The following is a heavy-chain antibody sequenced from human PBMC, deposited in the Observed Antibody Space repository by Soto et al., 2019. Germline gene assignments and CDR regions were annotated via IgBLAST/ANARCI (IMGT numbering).Heavy chain of an antibody. CDR1: GYTFTSYG. V-gene: IGHV1-18*01. CDR2: ISAYNGNT. D-gene: IGHD1-7*01. J-gene: IGHJ6*02. Sequence: QVQLVQSGAEVKKPGASVKVSCKASGYTFTSYGISWVRQAPGQGLEWMGWISAYNGNTNYAQKLQGRVTMTTDTSTSTAHMELRSLRSDDTAVYYCARVITGTTFYYYYGMDVWGQGTTVTVSS. CDR3: ARVITGTTFYYYYGMDV.